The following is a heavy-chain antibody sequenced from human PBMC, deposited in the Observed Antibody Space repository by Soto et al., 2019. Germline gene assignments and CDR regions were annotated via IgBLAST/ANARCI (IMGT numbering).Heavy chain of an antibody. CDR3: ARAPKVSGSSQTRPDF. V-gene: IGHV4-34*01. J-gene: IGHJ4*02. Sequence: PSDTLSLTCSIYSVSLSGYYWSWIRQPPGKGLEWIGEISQSGNTNYSPSLKSRVSISIDTSKKQFSLNLASVSAADTAVYYCARAPKVSGSSQTRPDFWGQGTLVTVSS. CDR1: SVSLSGYY. CDR2: ISQSGNT. D-gene: IGHD6-6*01.